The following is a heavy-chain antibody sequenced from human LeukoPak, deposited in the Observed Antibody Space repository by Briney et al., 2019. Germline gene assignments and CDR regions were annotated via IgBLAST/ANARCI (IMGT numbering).Heavy chain of an antibody. CDR2: IYYSGGT. V-gene: IGHV4-30-4*01. J-gene: IGHJ4*02. D-gene: IGHD2-2*01. CDR1: GGSISSGDYY. Sequence: SQTLSLTCTVSGGSISSGDYYWSWIRQPPGKGLEWIGYIYYSGGTYYNPSLKSRVTISVDTSKNQFSLKLSSVTAADTAVYYCARAYCSSTSCYLFDYWGQGTLVTVSS. CDR3: ARAYCSSTSCYLFDY.